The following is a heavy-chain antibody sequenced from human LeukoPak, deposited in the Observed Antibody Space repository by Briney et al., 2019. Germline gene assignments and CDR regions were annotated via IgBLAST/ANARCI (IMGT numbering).Heavy chain of an antibody. J-gene: IGHJ5*02. V-gene: IGHV1-8*01. Sequence: ASVKVSCKASGYTFTSYDINWVRQATGQGLEWMGWMNPNSGNTGYAQKFQGRVTMTRNTSISTAYMELSSLRSEDTAVYYCARGGPFQYPVWSGHDSWFDPWGQGTLVTVSS. D-gene: IGHD3-3*01. CDR1: GYTFTSYD. CDR2: MNPNSGNT. CDR3: ARGGPFQYPVWSGHDSWFDP.